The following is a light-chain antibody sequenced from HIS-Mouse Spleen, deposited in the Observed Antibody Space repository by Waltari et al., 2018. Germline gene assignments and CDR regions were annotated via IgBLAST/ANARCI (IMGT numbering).Light chain of an antibody. CDR2: DVR. CDR1: SSDVGGYTY. J-gene: IGLJ1*01. V-gene: IGLV2-14*03. CDR3: SSYTSSSPYV. Sequence: QSALTQPASVSGSPGQSITISCTGTSSDVGGYTYVSWYQQHPGKAPKLMIYDVRNRPSGVSNRFSGSKSGNTASLTISGLQAEDEADYYCSSYTSSSPYVFGTGTKVTVL.